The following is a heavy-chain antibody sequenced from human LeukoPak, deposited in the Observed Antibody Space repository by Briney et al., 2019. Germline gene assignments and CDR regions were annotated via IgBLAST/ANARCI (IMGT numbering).Heavy chain of an antibody. Sequence: PGSSVKVSCKASGGTFSSYAISWVRQAPGQGLEWMGRIIPILGIANYAQKFQGRVTITADKSTSTAYMGLSSLRSEDTAVYYCARGKVVPAAFARGNYYYYYGMDVWGQGTTVTVSS. V-gene: IGHV1-69*04. D-gene: IGHD2-2*01. CDR2: IIPILGIA. J-gene: IGHJ6*02. CDR3: ARGKVVPAAFARGNYYYYYGMDV. CDR1: GGTFSSYA.